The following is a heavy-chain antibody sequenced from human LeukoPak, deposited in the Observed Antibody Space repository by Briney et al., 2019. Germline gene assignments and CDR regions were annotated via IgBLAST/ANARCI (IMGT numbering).Heavy chain of an antibody. Sequence: GGSLRLSCAASGFTFSSYAMSWVRQAPGKGLEGVSAISGSGGSTYYADSVKGRFTISRDNSKNTLYLQMNSLRAEDTAVYYCAKDRGVADYDNWFDLWGQGTLVTVSS. J-gene: IGHJ5*02. CDR3: AKDRGVADYDNWFDL. CDR2: ISGSGGST. CDR1: GFTFSSYA. V-gene: IGHV3-23*01. D-gene: IGHD3-10*01.